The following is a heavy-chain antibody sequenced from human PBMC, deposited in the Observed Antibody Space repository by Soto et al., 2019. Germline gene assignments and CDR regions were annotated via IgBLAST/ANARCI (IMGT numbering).Heavy chain of an antibody. D-gene: IGHD3-3*01. Sequence: ASVKVSCKVSGYTLTELSMHWVRQAPGKRLEWMGGFDPEDGETIYAQKFQGRVTMTEDTSTDTAYMELSSLRAEDTAVYYCAKDVLRFLEWLAFYGMDVWGQGTTVTVSS. CDR2: FDPEDGET. J-gene: IGHJ6*02. V-gene: IGHV1-24*01. CDR1: GYTLTELS. CDR3: AKDVLRFLEWLAFYGMDV.